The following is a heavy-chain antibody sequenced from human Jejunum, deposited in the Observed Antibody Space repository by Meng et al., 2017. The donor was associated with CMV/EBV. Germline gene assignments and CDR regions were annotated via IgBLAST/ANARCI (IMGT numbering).Heavy chain of an antibody. D-gene: IGHD3-10*01. CDR3: SRDPANYYASGTYSTDYYYYGSDV. CDR2: IRRKDYGGTT. J-gene: IGHJ6*02. Sequence: RQAPGKGLEWVGFIRRKDYGGTTEYAASVKGRFTISRDDSKSIVYLQMNSLKTEDAGVYYCSRDPANYYASGTYSTDYYYYGSDVWGQGTTVTVSS. V-gene: IGHV3-49*02.